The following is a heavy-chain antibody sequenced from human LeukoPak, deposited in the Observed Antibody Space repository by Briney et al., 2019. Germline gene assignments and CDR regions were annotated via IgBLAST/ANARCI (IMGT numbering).Heavy chain of an antibody. D-gene: IGHD6-19*01. V-gene: IGHV1-46*01. CDR2: INPSGGST. J-gene: IGHJ4*02. CDR1: GYTFTSYG. CDR3: ARDIAVAGTD. Sequence: ASVKVSCKASGYTFTSYGISWVRQAPGQGLEWMGIINPSGGSTSYAQKFQGRVTMTRDTSTSTVYMELSSLRSEDTAVYYCARDIAVAGTDWGQGTLVTVSS.